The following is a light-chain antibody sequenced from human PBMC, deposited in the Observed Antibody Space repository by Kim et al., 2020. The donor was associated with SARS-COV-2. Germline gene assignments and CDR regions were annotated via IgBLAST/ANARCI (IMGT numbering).Light chain of an antibody. CDR2: RDN. CDR3: ALWDDSLNGPV. Sequence: GQRVTISFSGSNSNIGNNFVYWYQHLPGMAPPLLIYRDNQRRSGVPARFSGSKSGTSASLAISGLRSEDEADYYCALWDDSLNGPVFGGGTQLTVL. CDR1: NSNIGNNF. J-gene: IGLJ3*02. V-gene: IGLV1-47*01.